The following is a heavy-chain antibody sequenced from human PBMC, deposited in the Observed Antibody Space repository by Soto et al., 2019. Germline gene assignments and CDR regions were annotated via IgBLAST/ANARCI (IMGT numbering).Heavy chain of an antibody. D-gene: IGHD3-10*01. Sequence: EVQLVETGGGLIQPGGSLRLSCAASGLIFSTNYMNWVRQAPGKGLEWVSVLYSGGSTHYAGSVKGRFIISTDNSKNTLYLQMNSLRAEDTAVYYCARDRPGDEGDAFDIWGHGTLVTVSS. V-gene: IGHV3-53*02. J-gene: IGHJ3*02. CDR3: ARDRPGDEGDAFDI. CDR1: GLIFSTNY. CDR2: LYSGGST.